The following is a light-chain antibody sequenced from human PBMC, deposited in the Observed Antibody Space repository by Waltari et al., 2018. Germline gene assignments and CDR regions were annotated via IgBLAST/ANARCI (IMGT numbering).Light chain of an antibody. V-gene: IGLV2-23*02. CDR2: EVD. CDR1: SSDVGSYDL. CDR3: SSYTYGGPWV. J-gene: IGLJ2*01. Sequence: SALTQPASVSASPGQSIPLSCTGSSSDVGSYDLVAWYQQHPGKAPHRLIYEVDKRPSGVSYRFSGSKSGNAASLTISGLQAEDEAHYFCSSYTYGGPWVFGGGTLLTVL.